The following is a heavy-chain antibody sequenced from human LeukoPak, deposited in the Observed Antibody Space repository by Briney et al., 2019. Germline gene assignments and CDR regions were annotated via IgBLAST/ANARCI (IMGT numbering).Heavy chain of an antibody. Sequence: SETLSLTCTVSGGSISSYYWNWIRQPPGKGLEWIGYIYYSGSTNYNPSLKSRVTISVDTSKNQFSLKLSSVTAADTAVYYCARHERDASLDHAFDIWGQGTMVTVSS. J-gene: IGHJ3*02. CDR2: IYYSGST. CDR3: ARHERDASLDHAFDI. D-gene: IGHD5-24*01. CDR1: GGSISSYY. V-gene: IGHV4-59*08.